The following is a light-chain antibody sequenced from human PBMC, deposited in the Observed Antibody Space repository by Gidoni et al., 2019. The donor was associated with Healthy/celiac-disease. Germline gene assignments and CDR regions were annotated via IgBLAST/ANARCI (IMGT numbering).Light chain of an antibody. CDR1: SSNIGAGYD. J-gene: IGLJ3*02. Sequence: QSVLTQPPSLSGAPGQMVTISCTGSSSNIGAGYDVHWYQQLPGTAPKLLIYGNSNRPSGVPDRFSGSKSGTSASLAITGLQAEDEADYYCQSYDSSLSGWVFGGGTKLTVL. V-gene: IGLV1-40*01. CDR3: QSYDSSLSGWV. CDR2: GNS.